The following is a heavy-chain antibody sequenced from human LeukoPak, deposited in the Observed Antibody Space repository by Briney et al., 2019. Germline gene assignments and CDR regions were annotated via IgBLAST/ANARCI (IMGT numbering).Heavy chain of an antibody. CDR3: ARHLKLPYGSGSSGAFDI. D-gene: IGHD3-10*01. J-gene: IGHJ3*02. CDR2: ISSSSSYT. Sequence: MAGGSLRLSCAASGFTFSDYYMSWIRQAPGKGLEWVSYISSSSSYTNYADSVKGRFTISRDNAKNSLYLQMNSLRAEDTAVYYCARHLKLPYGSGSSGAFDIWGQGTMDTVSS. V-gene: IGHV3-11*06. CDR1: GFTFSDYY.